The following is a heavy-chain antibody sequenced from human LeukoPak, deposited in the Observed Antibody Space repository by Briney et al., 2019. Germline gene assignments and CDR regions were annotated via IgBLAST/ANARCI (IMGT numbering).Heavy chain of an antibody. D-gene: IGHD3-22*01. V-gene: IGHV3-21*01. J-gene: IGHJ4*02. CDR2: ISSSSSYI. CDR1: GFTFSSYS. CDR3: ASTPYHYDSSGYGFDY. Sequence: GGSLRLSCAASGFTFSSYSMNWVRQAPGKGLEWVSSISSSSSYIYYADSVKGRFTISRDNAKNSLYMSMNSLIAEDTAVYYCASTPYHYDSSGYGFDYWGQGPLVTVSS.